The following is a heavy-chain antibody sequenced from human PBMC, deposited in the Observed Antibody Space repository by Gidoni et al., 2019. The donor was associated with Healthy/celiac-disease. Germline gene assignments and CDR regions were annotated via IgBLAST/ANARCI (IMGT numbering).Heavy chain of an antibody. CDR2: IDWDDDK. CDR1: GFSLSTSGMR. CDR3: ARAPDSSSWYGYFDY. Sequence: HVTLKESGPALVKPTQTLTLTCTFSGFSLSTSGMRVSWIRPPPGKALEWLARIDWDDDKFYSTSLKTRLTISKDTSKNQVVLTMTNMDPVDTATYYCARAPDSSSWYGYFDYWGQGTLVTVSA. V-gene: IGHV2-70*04. D-gene: IGHD6-13*01. J-gene: IGHJ4*02.